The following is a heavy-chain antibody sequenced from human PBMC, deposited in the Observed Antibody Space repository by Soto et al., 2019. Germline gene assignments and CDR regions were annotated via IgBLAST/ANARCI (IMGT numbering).Heavy chain of an antibody. CDR2: ISGSGGST. D-gene: IGHD2-21*01. V-gene: IGHV3-23*01. CDR1: GFTFSSYA. CDR3: AKEAYCGGDCYAYWYFDL. J-gene: IGHJ2*01. Sequence: EVQLLESGGGLVQPGGSLRLSCAASGFTFSSYAMSWVRQAPGKGLEWVSAISGSGGSTYYADSVKGRFTISRDNSKNTLYLQMNSLRAEVTAVYSCAKEAYCGGDCYAYWYFDLLGRGTLVTVSS.